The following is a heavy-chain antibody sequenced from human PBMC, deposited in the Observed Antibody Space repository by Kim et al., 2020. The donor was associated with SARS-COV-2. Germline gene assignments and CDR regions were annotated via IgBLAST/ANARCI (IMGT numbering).Heavy chain of an antibody. J-gene: IGHJ4*02. CDR3: ARADSGSYYGYFDY. V-gene: IGHV4-59*01. CDR2: IYYSGIT. CDR1: GGSISSYY. Sequence: SETLSLTCTVSGGSISSYYWSWIRQPPGKGLEWIGYIYYSGITNYNPSLKSRVTISVDTSKNQFSLKLSSVTAADTAVYYCARADSGSYYGYFDYWGQGTLVTVSS. D-gene: IGHD1-26*01.